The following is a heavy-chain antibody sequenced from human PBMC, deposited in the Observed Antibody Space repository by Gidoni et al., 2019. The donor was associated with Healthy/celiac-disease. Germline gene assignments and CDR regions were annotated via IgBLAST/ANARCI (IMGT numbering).Heavy chain of an antibody. CDR3: ARDPPRYCSSTSCYVS. CDR1: GGSFSGYY. CDR2: INHSGST. V-gene: IGHV4-34*01. J-gene: IGHJ5*02. D-gene: IGHD2-2*01. Sequence: QVQLQQWGAGLLKPSETLSLTCAVYGGSFSGYYWIWIRQPPRKGREWIGEINHSGSTNYNPSLKSRVTISVDTSKNQFSLKLSSVTAADTAVYYCARDPPRYCSSTSCYVSWGQGTLVTVSS.